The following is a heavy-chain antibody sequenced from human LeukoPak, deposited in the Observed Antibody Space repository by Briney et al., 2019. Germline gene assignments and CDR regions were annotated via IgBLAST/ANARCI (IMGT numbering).Heavy chain of an antibody. J-gene: IGHJ4*02. CDR1: GFTFSNYA. D-gene: IGHD2-15*01. Sequence: PGGSLRLSCAATGFTFSNYAMSWVRQAPGRGLEWVSAISNNGGSTYDADSMKGRFTISRDNSKNTLHLQMNSLRAEDTAVYHCARQLGYCSDGSCYFDYCRRGTLVTVSS. CDR2: ISNNGGST. CDR3: ARQLGYCSDGSCYFDY. V-gene: IGHV3-23*01.